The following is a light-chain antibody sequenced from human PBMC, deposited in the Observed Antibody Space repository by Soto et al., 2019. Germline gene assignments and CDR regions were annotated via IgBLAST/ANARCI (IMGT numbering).Light chain of an antibody. CDR1: QSISNY. J-gene: IGKJ1*01. Sequence: DLQMTQSPSSLSASVGDRVTITCRASQSISNYLNWYQQKPGKAPKLLIYATSSLQGGVPSRFSGSGSGTVFTLTIASLQPEDFATHYCQQTYSTPTWTFGQGTKVEIK. CDR3: QQTYSTPTWT. V-gene: IGKV1-39*01. CDR2: ATS.